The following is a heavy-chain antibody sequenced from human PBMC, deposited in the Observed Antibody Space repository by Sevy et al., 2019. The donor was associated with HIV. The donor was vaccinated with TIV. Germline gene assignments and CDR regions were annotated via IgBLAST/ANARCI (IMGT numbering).Heavy chain of an antibody. CDR3: VRDIGYSGYDALGGFDY. D-gene: IGHD5-12*01. CDR1: GFTFSSYA. Sequence: GGSLRLSCAASGFTFSSYAIHWVRQAPGKGLEWVAVISYDGSNKYYADSVKGRFTISRDNPKNTLYLQINSLRPEDTAIYYCVRDIGYSGYDALGGFDYWGQGTLVTVSS. J-gene: IGHJ4*02. V-gene: IGHV3-30-3*01. CDR2: ISYDGSNK.